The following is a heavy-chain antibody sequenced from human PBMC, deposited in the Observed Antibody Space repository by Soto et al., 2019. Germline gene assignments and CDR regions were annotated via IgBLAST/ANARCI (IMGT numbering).Heavy chain of an antibody. CDR1: GYTFTSYG. Sequence: QVQLVQSGAEVKKPGASVKVSCKASGYTFTSYGISWVRQAPGQGLEWMGWISAYNGNTNYAQKLQGRVTMTTDTSTSTDYMELRSLRSDDTAVYYCARDLERDCISTSCYGYYYYGMDVWGQGTTVTVSS. D-gene: IGHD2-2*01. J-gene: IGHJ6*02. CDR3: ARDLERDCISTSCYGYYYYGMDV. CDR2: ISAYNGNT. V-gene: IGHV1-18*01.